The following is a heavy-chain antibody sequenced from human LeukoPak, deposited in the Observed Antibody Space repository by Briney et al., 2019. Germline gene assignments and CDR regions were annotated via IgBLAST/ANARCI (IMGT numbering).Heavy chain of an antibody. Sequence: GGSLRLSCAASGFTFSGSAMHWVRQASGKGLEWVGRIRSKANSYATAYAASVKGRFTISRDDSKNMAYLQMNSLKTEDTAVYYCTRRSSSSSSEFDYWGQGTLVTVSS. CDR3: TRRSSSSSSEFDY. J-gene: IGHJ4*02. CDR1: GFTFSGSA. V-gene: IGHV3-73*01. CDR2: IRSKANSYAT. D-gene: IGHD6-6*01.